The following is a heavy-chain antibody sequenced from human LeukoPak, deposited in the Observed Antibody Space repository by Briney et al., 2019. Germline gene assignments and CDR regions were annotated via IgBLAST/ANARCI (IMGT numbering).Heavy chain of an antibody. CDR2: IKPDGSKT. J-gene: IGHJ5*02. CDR1: GFTSNTYW. V-gene: IGHV3-7*01. CDR3: ARVPRLAEALDP. Sequence: GGSLRLSCAVSGFTSNTYWMNWVRQAPGKGLQWVANIKPDGSKTHYVDSVKGRFTISRDNAKNSLYLQMNSLRAEDTAVYYCARVPRLAEALDPWGQGTLVTVSS.